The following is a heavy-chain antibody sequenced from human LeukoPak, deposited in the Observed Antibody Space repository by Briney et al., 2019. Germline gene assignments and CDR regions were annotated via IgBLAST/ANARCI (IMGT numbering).Heavy chain of an antibody. J-gene: IGHJ4*02. D-gene: IGHD5-12*01. CDR3: LLDIVATGDY. Sequence: GGSLRLSCAAPGFTFSSYSMNWVRQAPGKGLEWVSSISSSSSYIYYADSVKGRFTISRDNAKNSLYLQMKSLRAEDTAVYYCLLDIVATGDYWGQGTLVTVSS. V-gene: IGHV3-21*01. CDR1: GFTFSSYS. CDR2: ISSSSSYI.